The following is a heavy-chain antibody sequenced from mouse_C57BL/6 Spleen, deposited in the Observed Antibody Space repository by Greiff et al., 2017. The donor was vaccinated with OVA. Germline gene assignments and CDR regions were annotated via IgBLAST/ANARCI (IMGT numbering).Heavy chain of an antibody. CDR1: GFTFSDYY. D-gene: IGHD2-1*01. V-gene: IGHV5-16*01. CDR2: INYDGSST. J-gene: IGHJ4*01. CDR3: ARIYYGNHYAMDY. Sequence: DVQLQESEGGLVQPGSSMKLSCTASGFTFSDYYMAWVRQVPEKGLEWVANINYDGSSTYYLDSLKSRFIISRDNAKNILYLQMSSLKSEDTATYYCARIYYGNHYAMDYWGQGTSVTVSS.